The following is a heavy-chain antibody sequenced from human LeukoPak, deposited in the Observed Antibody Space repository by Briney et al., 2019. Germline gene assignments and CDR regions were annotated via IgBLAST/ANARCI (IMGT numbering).Heavy chain of an antibody. CDR2: INHSRST. D-gene: IGHD3-10*01. CDR1: GGSFSGYY. Sequence: SETLSLTCAVYGGSFSGYYWSWIRQPPGKGLEWIGEINHSRSTNYNPSLKSRVTISVDTSKNQFSLKLSSVTAADTAVYYYARGLSYGPLGYWGQGTLVTVSS. V-gene: IGHV4-34*01. CDR3: ARGLSYGPLGY. J-gene: IGHJ4*02.